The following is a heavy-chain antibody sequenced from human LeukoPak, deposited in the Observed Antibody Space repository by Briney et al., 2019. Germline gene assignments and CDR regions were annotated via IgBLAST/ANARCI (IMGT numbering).Heavy chain of an antibody. CDR2: IHHSGST. CDR3: ARDISGPSGYPSRGFGY. CDR1: GYSISSGYY. J-gene: IGHJ4*02. V-gene: IGHV4-38-2*02. D-gene: IGHD5-12*01. Sequence: TPSETLSLTCTVSGYSISSGYYWAYMRLSPGKGLEWIGSIHHSGSTNYNPSLKSRVTISVDTSKNQFSLKLSSVTAADTAVYYCARDISGPSGYPSRGFGYWGQGTLVTVSS.